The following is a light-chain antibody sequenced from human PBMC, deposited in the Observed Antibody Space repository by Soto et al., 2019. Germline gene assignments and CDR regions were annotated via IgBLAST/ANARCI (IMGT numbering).Light chain of an antibody. V-gene: IGKV3-20*01. Sequence: IVLTQSPGTLSLSPGARATLSCRASQSVDSNYLAWYQHKPGQAPRLLIYGASTRATGIPDRFSGSGSGTDFTLTISRLEPEDFAVYYCQQYGSSPRTFGQGTRLEIK. J-gene: IGKJ5*01. CDR2: GAS. CDR1: QSVDSNY. CDR3: QQYGSSPRT.